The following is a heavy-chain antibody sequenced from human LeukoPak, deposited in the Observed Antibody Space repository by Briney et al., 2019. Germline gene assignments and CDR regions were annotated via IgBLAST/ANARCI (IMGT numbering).Heavy chain of an antibody. CDR2: INSGGSTT. D-gene: IGHD3-16*01. CDR1: GFTFSSYE. CDR3: AKISGGAPYYFYMDV. J-gene: IGHJ6*03. V-gene: IGHV3-74*01. Sequence: GGSLRLSCAASGFTFSSYEMHWVRQAPGKGLVWVSRINSGGSTTSYADSVKGRFTISRDNAKNSLYLQMNSLRAEDTAVYYCAKISGGAPYYFYMDVWGKGTTVTVSS.